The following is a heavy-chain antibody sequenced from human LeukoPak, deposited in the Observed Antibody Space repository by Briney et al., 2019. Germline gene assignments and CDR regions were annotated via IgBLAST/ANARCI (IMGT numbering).Heavy chain of an antibody. CDR3: AKDLSKRDYGDYLYYFDY. CDR1: VFIFRDYA. D-gene: IGHD4-17*01. Sequence: PGGSLRLSCAASVFIFRDYAMNWVRQAPGKGLEWVSGISDGGSSTSYADSVKGRFTISRDNSKNTLYLQMNSLRAEDTAVYYCAKDLSKRDYGDYLYYFDYWGQGTLVTVSS. CDR2: ISDGGSST. J-gene: IGHJ4*02. V-gene: IGHV3-23*01.